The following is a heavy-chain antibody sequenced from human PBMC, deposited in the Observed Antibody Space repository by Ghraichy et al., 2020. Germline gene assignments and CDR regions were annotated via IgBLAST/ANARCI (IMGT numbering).Heavy chain of an antibody. Sequence: GESLNISCAASGFTFSSYAMSWVRQAPGKGLEWVSAISGSGGSTYYADSVKGRFTISRDNSKNTLYLQMNSLRAEDTAVYYCAKVSMTTVDYWGQGTLVTVSS. J-gene: IGHJ4*02. CDR3: AKVSMTTVDY. V-gene: IGHV3-23*01. D-gene: IGHD4-11*01. CDR2: ISGSGGST. CDR1: GFTFSSYA.